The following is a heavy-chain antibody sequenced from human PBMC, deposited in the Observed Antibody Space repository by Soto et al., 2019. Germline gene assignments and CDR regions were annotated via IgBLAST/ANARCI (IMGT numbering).Heavy chain of an antibody. J-gene: IGHJ5*02. CDR3: ARMIAAAAPNWFDP. V-gene: IGHV1-3*01. CDR2: INAGNGNT. CDR1: GYTFTSYA. Sequence: ASVKVSCKASGYTFTSYAMHWVRQAPGQRLEWMGWINAGNGNTKYSQKFQGRVTITTDTSTSTAYMELSSLRSEDTAVYYCARMIAAAAPNWFDPWGQGTLVTVSS. D-gene: IGHD6-13*01.